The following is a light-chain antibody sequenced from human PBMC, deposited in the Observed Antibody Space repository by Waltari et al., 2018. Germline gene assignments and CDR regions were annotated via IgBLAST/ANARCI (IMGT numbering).Light chain of an antibody. CDR2: DAS. V-gene: IGKV1-39*01. Sequence: DIQMTQSPSSLSASVGDRVTITCRASQSITTYLNWYHQKPGKAPKLLIYDASSLQSGDPSRFSGSGSGTDFTLTISSLQPEDFATYYCQQSYSTLITFGPGTKVEIK. J-gene: IGKJ3*01. CDR1: QSITTY. CDR3: QQSYSTLIT.